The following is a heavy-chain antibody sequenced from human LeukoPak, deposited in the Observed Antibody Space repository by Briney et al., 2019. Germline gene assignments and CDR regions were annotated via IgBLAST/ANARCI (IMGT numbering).Heavy chain of an antibody. V-gene: IGHV5-51*01. CDR3: ARQGDYYMDV. D-gene: IGHD3-16*01. CDR1: GYTFTSYW. J-gene: IGHJ6*03. CDR2: IYPGDSDT. Sequence: GESLKISCKGSGYTFTSYWIGWARQMPGKGLEWMGIIYPGDSDTRYSPSFEGQVTISVDKSISTAYLQWSSLKASDTAMYYCARQGDYYMDVWAKGTTVTVSS.